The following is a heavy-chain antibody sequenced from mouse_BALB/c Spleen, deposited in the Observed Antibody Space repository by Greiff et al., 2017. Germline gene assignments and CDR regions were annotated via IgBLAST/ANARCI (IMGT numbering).Heavy chain of an antibody. V-gene: IGHV5-12-1*01. CDR2: ISSGSSTI. CDR3: ARYGSSYWYFDV. CDR1: GFAFSSYD. J-gene: IGHJ1*01. Sequence: EVHLVESGGGLVKPGGSLKLSCAASGFAFSSYDMSWVRQTPEKRLEWVAYISSGSSTIYYADTVKGRFTISRDNPKNTLFLQMTSLRSEDTAMYYCARYGSSYWYFDVWGAGTTVTVSS. D-gene: IGHD1-1*01.